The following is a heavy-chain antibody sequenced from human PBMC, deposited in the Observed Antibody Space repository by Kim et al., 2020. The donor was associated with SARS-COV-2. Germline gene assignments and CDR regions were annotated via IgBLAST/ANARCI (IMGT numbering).Heavy chain of an antibody. CDR2: IRSKANSYAT. CDR3: TSIIAAAVFQH. J-gene: IGHJ1*01. V-gene: IGHV3-73*01. Sequence: GGSLRLSCAASGFTFSGSAMHWVRQASGKGLEWVGRIRSKANSYATAYAASVKGRLTISRDDSKNTAYLQMNSLKTEDTAVYYCTSIIAAAVFQHWGQGTLGTVSP. CDR1: GFTFSGSA. D-gene: IGHD6-13*01.